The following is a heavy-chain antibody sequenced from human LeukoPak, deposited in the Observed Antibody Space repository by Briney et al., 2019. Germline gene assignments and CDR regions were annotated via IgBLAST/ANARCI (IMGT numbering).Heavy chain of an antibody. J-gene: IGHJ4*02. D-gene: IGHD3-16*02. CDR2: MNPNSGNT. V-gene: IGHV1-8*02. CDR1: GGTFSSYA. CDR3: AVSGSGWGSYRWVY. Sequence: GASVKVSCKASGGTFSSYAISWVRQAPGQGLEWMGWMNPNSGNTGYAQKFQGRVTMTRNTSISTAYMELSSLRSEDTAVYYCAVSGSGWGSYRWVYWGQGTLVTVSS.